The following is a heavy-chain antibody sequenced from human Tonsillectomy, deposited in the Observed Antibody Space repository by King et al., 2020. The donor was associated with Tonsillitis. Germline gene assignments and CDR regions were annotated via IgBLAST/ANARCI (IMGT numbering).Heavy chain of an antibody. Sequence: QLQESGPGLVKPSETLSLTCTVSGGSISSSSYYWGWIRQPPGKGLEWIGSIYYSGSTYYNPSLKSRVTISVDTSKNQFSLKLSSLTAADTAVYYCARQVATPPYYFDYWGQGTLVTVSS. D-gene: IGHD5-12*01. CDR1: GGSISSSSYY. CDR3: ARQVATPPYYFDY. V-gene: IGHV4-39*07. CDR2: IYYSGST. J-gene: IGHJ4*02.